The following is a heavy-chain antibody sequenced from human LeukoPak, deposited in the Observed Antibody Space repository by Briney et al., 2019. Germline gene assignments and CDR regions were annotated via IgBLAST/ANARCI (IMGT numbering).Heavy chain of an antibody. CDR2: IIPIFGTA. CDR1: GGTFSSYA. V-gene: IGHV1-69*13. CDR3: TRSKYRWGYFDY. D-gene: IGHD3-16*01. Sequence: SVKVSCKASGGTFSSYAISWVRQAPGQGLEWMGGIIPIFGTANYAQKFQGRVTITADESTSTAYMELSSLRSDDTAVYYCTRSKYRWGYFDYWGQGTLVTVSS. J-gene: IGHJ4*02.